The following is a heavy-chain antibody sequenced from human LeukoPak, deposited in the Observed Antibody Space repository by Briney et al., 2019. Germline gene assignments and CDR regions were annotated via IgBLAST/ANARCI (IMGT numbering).Heavy chain of an antibody. CDR1: GFTFSSYS. Sequence: GGSLRLSCAASGFTFSSYSMNWVRQAPGKGLEWVSSISSSSSYIYYADSVKGRFTISRDNAKNSLYLQMNGLRAEDTAVYYCASPGYCSSTSCHYWGQGTLVTVSS. J-gene: IGHJ4*02. V-gene: IGHV3-21*01. CDR3: ASPGYCSSTSCHY. D-gene: IGHD2-2*01. CDR2: ISSSSSYI.